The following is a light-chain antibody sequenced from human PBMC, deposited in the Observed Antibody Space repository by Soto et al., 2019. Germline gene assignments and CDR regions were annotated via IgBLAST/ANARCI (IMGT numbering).Light chain of an antibody. CDR1: QSVRNSY. Sequence: EILLTQSPGTLSLSPGERATLSCRASQSVRNSYLAWYQQKPGQAPRLLIYGASGRATGIPDRFSGSGSGTDFTLTISRLEPEDFAVYYCQEYGSSPYTFGQGTKLEI. V-gene: IGKV3-20*01. J-gene: IGKJ2*01. CDR3: QEYGSSPYT. CDR2: GAS.